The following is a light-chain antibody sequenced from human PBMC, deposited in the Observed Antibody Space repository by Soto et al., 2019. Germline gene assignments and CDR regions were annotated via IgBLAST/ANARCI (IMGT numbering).Light chain of an antibody. CDR3: QRFNRWPLA. J-gene: IGKJ4*01. Sequence: EIELTQSPAALSVSPGEGATLSCWASQSVGTTLTWYQQKPGQAPRLLIYDTSTRATGIPARFSGSGSGTEFTLTIASLQSEDFGVYYCQRFNRWPLAFGGGTKVDI. V-gene: IGKV3-15*01. CDR2: DTS. CDR1: QSVGTT.